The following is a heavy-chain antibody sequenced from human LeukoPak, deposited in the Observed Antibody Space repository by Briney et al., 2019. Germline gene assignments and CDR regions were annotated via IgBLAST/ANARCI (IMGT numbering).Heavy chain of an antibody. CDR1: GFTFSSYA. D-gene: IGHD3-22*01. Sequence: PGGSLRLSCAASGFTFSSYAMHWDSQAPGKGLEYVSGISSNGGSTYYANSVKGRFTISRDNSKNTLYLQMGSLRAEDMAVYYCAREHYYDSSGYPDYWGQGTLVTVSS. V-gene: IGHV3-64*01. CDR3: AREHYYDSSGYPDY. J-gene: IGHJ4*02. CDR2: ISSNGGST.